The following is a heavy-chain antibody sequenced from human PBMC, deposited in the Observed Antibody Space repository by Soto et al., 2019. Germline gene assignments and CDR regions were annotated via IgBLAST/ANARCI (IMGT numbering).Heavy chain of an antibody. Sequence: SETLSLTCTASGGSISSSSYYWGWIRQPPGKGLEWIGSIYYSGSTYYNPSLKSRVTISVDTSKNQFSLKLSSVTAADTAVYYCARLCDSSCAPDAYYMVVWDKGTTVTVSS. J-gene: IGHJ6*03. CDR3: ARLCDSSCAPDAYYMVV. CDR1: GGSISSSSYY. V-gene: IGHV4-39*01. CDR2: IYYSGST. D-gene: IGHD6-13*01.